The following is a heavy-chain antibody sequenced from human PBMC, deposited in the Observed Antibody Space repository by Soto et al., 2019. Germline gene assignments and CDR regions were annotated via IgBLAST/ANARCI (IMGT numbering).Heavy chain of an antibody. J-gene: IGHJ6*02. Sequence: ASVKVSCKASGGTFSSYAISWVRQAPGQGLEWMGGIIPIFGTANYAQKFQGRVTITADESTSTAYMELSSLRSEDTAVYYCAREVKGCSSTSCYIGMDVWGQGTTVTVSS. V-gene: IGHV1-69*13. CDR3: AREVKGCSSTSCYIGMDV. CDR1: GGTFSSYA. CDR2: IIPIFGTA. D-gene: IGHD2-2*02.